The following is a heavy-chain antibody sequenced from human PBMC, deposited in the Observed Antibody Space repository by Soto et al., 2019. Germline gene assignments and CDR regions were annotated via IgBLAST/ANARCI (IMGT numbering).Heavy chain of an antibody. V-gene: IGHV1-2*02. CDR2: INPNSGGT. CDR1: GYTFTGAY. D-gene: IGHD1-1*01. J-gene: IGHJ6*02. Sequence: ASVKVSCKASGYTFTGAYIDWVRQAPGQGLEWMGCINPNSGGTEFAQKFQGRVTVTRDTSITTVYMEMNRLRADDTGVYYCARDFTTRSSGVDVWGQGTAVTVSS. CDR3: ARDFTTRSSGVDV.